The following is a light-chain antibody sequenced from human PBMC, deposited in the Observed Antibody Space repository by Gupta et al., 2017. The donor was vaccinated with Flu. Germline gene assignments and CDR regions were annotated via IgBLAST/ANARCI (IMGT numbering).Light chain of an antibody. CDR3: AAWDDSLNGHVV. V-gene: IGLV1-44*01. J-gene: IGLJ2*01. CDR2: SNN. Sequence: QSVLTQPPSVSGTPGQRVTISCSGSNSNIGSNNVNWYQHLPGTAPKFLIYSNNQRPSGVPDRFSGSKSGTSASLAISGLQSEDEADYYCAAWDDSLNGHVVFGGGTKLTVL. CDR1: NSNIGSNN.